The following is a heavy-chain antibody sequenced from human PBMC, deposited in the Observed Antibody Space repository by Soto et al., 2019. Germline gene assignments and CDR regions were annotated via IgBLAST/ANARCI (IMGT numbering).Heavy chain of an antibody. J-gene: IGHJ4*02. D-gene: IGHD3-22*01. V-gene: IGHV4-31*03. CDR3: AREVAYYYDSSGYYGRQPTDY. Sequence: ASETLSLTCTFSGGSISSGGYYWSWIRQHPGKGLEWIGYIYYSGSTYYNPSLKSRVTISVDTSKNQFSLKLSSVTAADTAVYYCAREVAYYYDSSGYYGRQPTDYWGQGTLVTFSS. CDR1: GGSISSGGYY. CDR2: IYYSGST.